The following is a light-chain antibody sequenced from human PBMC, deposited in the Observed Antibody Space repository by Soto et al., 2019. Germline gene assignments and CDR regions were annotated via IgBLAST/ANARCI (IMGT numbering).Light chain of an antibody. V-gene: IGKV4-1*01. CDR3: QQYYSTPWT. CDR2: WAS. Sequence: DIVMTQSPDSLAVPLGERATINCKSSQSVLYRSNIKNELAWYQQKPGQPPNLLIYWASTRESGVPDRFSGSGSGTDFTLTISSLQAEDVAVYYCQQYYSTPWTFGQGTKVEIK. J-gene: IGKJ1*01. CDR1: QSVLYRSNIKNE.